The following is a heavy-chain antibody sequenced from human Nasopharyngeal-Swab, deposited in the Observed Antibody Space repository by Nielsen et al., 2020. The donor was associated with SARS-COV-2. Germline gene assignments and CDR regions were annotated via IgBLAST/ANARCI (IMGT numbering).Heavy chain of an antibody. J-gene: IGHJ6*03. CDR2: IYYSGST. Sequence: WIRQPPGKGLEWIGCIYYSGSTYYNPSLKSRVTISVDTSKNQFSLKLSSVTAADTAVYYRARVSRYYYMDVWGKGTTVTVSS. CDR3: ARVSRYYYMDV. V-gene: IGHV4-31*02.